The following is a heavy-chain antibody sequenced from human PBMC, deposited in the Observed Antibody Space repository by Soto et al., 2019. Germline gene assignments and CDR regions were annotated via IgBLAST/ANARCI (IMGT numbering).Heavy chain of an antibody. D-gene: IGHD4-4*01. Sequence: AGGSLRLSCAASGFTFSSYAMHWVRQAPGKGLEWVAVISYDGSNKYYADSVKGRFTISRDNSKNTLYLQMNSLRAEDTAVYYCARDWDSTTVTTVEYGYYYYGMDVWGQGTTVTVSS. J-gene: IGHJ6*02. V-gene: IGHV3-30-3*01. CDR1: GFTFSSYA. CDR3: ARDWDSTTVTTVEYGYYYYGMDV. CDR2: ISYDGSNK.